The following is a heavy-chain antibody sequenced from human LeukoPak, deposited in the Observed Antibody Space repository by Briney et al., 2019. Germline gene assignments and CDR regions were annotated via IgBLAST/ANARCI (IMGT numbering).Heavy chain of an antibody. V-gene: IGHV4-4*02. CDR3: ARVGSWYSGVYFDY. CDR1: GGSISSSNW. Sequence: SSGTLSLTCAVSGGSISSSNWWSWVRQPPGKGLEWIGEIYHSGSTNYNPSLKSRVTIPVDKSKNQFSLKLSSVTAADTAVYYCARVGSWYSGVYFDYWGQGTLVTVSS. CDR2: IYHSGST. D-gene: IGHD1-26*01. J-gene: IGHJ4*02.